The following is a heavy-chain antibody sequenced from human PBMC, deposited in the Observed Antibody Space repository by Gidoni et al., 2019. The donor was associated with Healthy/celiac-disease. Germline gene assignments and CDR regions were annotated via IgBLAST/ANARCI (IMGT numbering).Heavy chain of an antibody. CDR1: GFTFSSYA. V-gene: IGHV3-23*01. D-gene: IGHD3-10*01. CDR2: SRGSGGST. Sequence: EVQLLESGGGVVQPGGSLRLTCAASGFTFSSYAMSGVRQEPGKGLEWVPASRGSGGSTYYAGSVKGRFTISRDNSKNTLYLQMNSLRAEDTAVYYCAKPRQGMVLIDYWGQGTLVTVSS. CDR3: AKPRQGMVLIDY. J-gene: IGHJ4*02.